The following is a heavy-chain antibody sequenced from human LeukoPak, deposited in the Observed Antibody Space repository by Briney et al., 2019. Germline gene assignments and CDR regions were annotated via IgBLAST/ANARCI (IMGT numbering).Heavy chain of an antibody. Sequence: GGSLRLSCAASGFTFSNYWMTWVRQAPGKGLEWVARINRDGSERYYVDSVKGRFTISRDDAKSSLYLQMNSLRAEDTAVYYCARGSVTLYYYYGMDVWGQGTTVTASS. J-gene: IGHJ6*02. CDR2: INRDGSER. CDR3: ARGSVTLYYYYGMDV. V-gene: IGHV3-7*03. CDR1: GFTFSNYW. D-gene: IGHD4-23*01.